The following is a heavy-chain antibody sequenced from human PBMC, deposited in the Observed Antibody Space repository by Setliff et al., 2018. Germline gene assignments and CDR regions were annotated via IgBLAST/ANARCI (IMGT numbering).Heavy chain of an antibody. CDR2: INPNSGGT. V-gene: IGHV1-2*04. CDR3: ARELPRTIFGVVIDY. D-gene: IGHD3-3*01. Sequence: ASVKVSCKASGYTFTGYYMHWVRQAPGQGLEWMGWINPNSGGTNYAQKFQGWVTMTRDTSISTAYMELSSLRSEDTAVYYCARELPRTIFGVVIDYWGQGTLVTVSS. J-gene: IGHJ4*02. CDR1: GYTFTGYY.